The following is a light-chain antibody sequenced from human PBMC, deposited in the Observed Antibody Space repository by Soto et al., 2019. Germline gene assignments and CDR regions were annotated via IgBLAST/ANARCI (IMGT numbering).Light chain of an antibody. CDR1: QSVSSN. Sequence: EIVMTQSPATLSVSPGERASLSCRASQSVSSNLAWYQQKPCQAPRLLIYGASTRATGTPARFTDSGSGTEITVTISSLQTEDFAVYYGQEYGTWSTFSQRTKVEIK. CDR2: GAS. CDR3: QEYGTWST. V-gene: IGKV3-15*01. J-gene: IGKJ1*01.